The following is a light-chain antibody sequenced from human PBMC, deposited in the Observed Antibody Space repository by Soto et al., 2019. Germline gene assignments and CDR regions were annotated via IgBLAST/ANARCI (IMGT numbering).Light chain of an antibody. CDR3: QQRTNWPRT. J-gene: IGKJ1*01. CDR2: DAS. V-gene: IGKV3-11*01. Sequence: DIVLTQSPATLSLSPGERATLSCRASQSVSTYLAWYQQKPGQAPRLLIYDASNRATGIPARFSGSGSGTDFTLTISSLEPEDFAGYYCQQRTNWPRTFGPGTKVEIK. CDR1: QSVSTY.